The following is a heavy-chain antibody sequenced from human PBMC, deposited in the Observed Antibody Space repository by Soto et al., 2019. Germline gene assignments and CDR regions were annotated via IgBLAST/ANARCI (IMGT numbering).Heavy chain of an antibody. CDR1: GGSISSSSYY. V-gene: IGHV4-39*01. D-gene: IGHD3-9*01. Sequence: SETLSLTCTVSGGSISSSSYYWGWIRQPPGKGLEWIGSIYYSGSTYYNPSLKSRVTISVDTSKNQFSLKLSSVTAADTAVYYCASQYYDILTGYYRKTQYNWFEPWGQGTLVTVSS. J-gene: IGHJ5*02. CDR3: ASQYYDILTGYYRKTQYNWFEP. CDR2: IYYSGST.